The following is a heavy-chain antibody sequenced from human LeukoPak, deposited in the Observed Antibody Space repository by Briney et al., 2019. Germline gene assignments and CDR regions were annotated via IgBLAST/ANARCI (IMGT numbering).Heavy chain of an antibody. CDR2: ISSSGSTI. Sequence: PGGSLRLSCAASGFTFSDYYMSWIRQAPGKGLERDSYISSSGSTIYYADSVKGRFTISRDNAKNSLYLQMNSLRAEDTAVYYCARGKRWLQLNLLDYWGQGTLVTVSS. D-gene: IGHD5-24*01. CDR1: GFTFSDYY. V-gene: IGHV3-11*01. CDR3: ARGKRWLQLNLLDY. J-gene: IGHJ4*02.